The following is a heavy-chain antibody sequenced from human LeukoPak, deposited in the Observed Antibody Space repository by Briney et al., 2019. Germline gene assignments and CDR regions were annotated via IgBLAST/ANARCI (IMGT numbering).Heavy chain of an antibody. J-gene: IGHJ4*02. D-gene: IGHD3-3*01. CDR3: ARAHYDFWSGYYNY. CDR2: IKQDGSEK. Sequence: GGSLRLSCAASGFTFSSYWMRWVRQAPGKGLEWVANIKQDGSEKYYVDSVKGRFTISRDNAKNSLYLQMNSLRAEDTAAYYCARAHYDFWSGYYNYWGQGTLVTVSS. CDR1: GFTFSSYW. V-gene: IGHV3-7*01.